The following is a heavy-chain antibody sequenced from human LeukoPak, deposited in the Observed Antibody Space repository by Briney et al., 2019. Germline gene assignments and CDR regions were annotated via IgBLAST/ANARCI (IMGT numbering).Heavy chain of an antibody. CDR3: ARDPYGSGSSDY. J-gene: IGHJ4*02. Sequence: GGSLRLSCAASGFTLSSNYMSWVRQAPGKGLEGVSVIYSGGSTYYVDSVKGRFTIPKDNSQNTLYLQMNSLRAEDTAVYYCARDPYGSGSSDYWGQGTLVTVSS. V-gene: IGHV3-53*01. CDR1: GFTLSSNY. D-gene: IGHD3-10*01. CDR2: IYSGGST.